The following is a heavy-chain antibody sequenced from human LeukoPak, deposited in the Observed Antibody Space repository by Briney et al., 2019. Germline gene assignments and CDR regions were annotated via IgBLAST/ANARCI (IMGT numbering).Heavy chain of an antibody. D-gene: IGHD2-15*01. J-gene: IGHJ5*02. CDR3: ARSHGGSSNLLDP. CDR1: GDSVSSNSAA. Sequence: SQTLSLTCVISGDSVSSNSAAWNWIRQSPSRGLEWLGRTYYRSKWYNDYAESVKSRITINPDTSKNQFSLQLNSVTPDDTAVYFCARSHGGSSNLLDPWGQGTLVTVSS. V-gene: IGHV6-1*01. CDR2: TYYRSKWYN.